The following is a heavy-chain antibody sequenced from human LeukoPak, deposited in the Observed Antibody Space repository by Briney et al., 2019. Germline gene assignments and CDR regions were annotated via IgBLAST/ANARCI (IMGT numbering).Heavy chain of an antibody. V-gene: IGHV6-1*01. D-gene: IGHD4-11*01. Sequence: SQTLSLTCAISGDSVSSNSAAWNWTRQSPSRGLEWLGRTYYRSKWYNDYAVSVKSRITINPDTSKNQFSLKLNSVTPEDTAVYYCARERGDSTYTKYYCYYYMDVWGKGTTVTVSS. CDR2: TYYRSKWYN. CDR3: ARERGDSTYTKYYCYYYMDV. CDR1: GDSVSSNSAA. J-gene: IGHJ6*03.